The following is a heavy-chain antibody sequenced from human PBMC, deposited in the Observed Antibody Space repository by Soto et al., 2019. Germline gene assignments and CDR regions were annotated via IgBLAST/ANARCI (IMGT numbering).Heavy chain of an antibody. J-gene: IGHJ6*02. CDR1: GYTFTGYY. D-gene: IGHD3-10*01. CDR3: ARDQAGSGSYYNLKCMDV. V-gene: IGHV1-2*02. Sequence: QVQLVQSGAEVKKPGASVKVSCKASGYTFTGYYMHWVRQAPGQGLEWMGWINPNSGGTNYAQKFQGRVTMTRDTSISTANMELSRLRSDYTAAYYCARDQAGSGSYYNLKCMDVWGQGTTVTVSS. CDR2: INPNSGGT.